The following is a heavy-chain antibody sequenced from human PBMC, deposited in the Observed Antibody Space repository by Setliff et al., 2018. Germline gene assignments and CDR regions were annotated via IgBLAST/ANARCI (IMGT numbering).Heavy chain of an antibody. CDR1: GGSISSGPYY. Sequence: SETLSLTCTVSGGSISSGPYYWNWFRQPAGKGLEWIGRLYSSGSTNYNPSLKSRVTISVDTSKNQFSLKLSSVTAADTAVYYCASTDWGWGYYFDYWGQGTLVTASS. V-gene: IGHV4-61*02. D-gene: IGHD7-27*01. J-gene: IGHJ4*02. CDR3: ASTDWGWGYYFDY. CDR2: LYSSGST.